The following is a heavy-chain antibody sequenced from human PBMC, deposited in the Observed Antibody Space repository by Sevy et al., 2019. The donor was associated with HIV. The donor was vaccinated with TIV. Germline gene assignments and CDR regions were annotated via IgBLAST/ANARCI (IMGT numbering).Heavy chain of an antibody. D-gene: IGHD4-17*01. Sequence: GESLKIPCKGSGYNFISYWIGWVRQMPGRGLEWMGIIYPDDSDTRYSPSFQGQVTISVDKSINTAYLQWSSLKASDTAMYYCARHHASYGVTGYYYYYGLDVWGQGTTVTVSS. CDR2: IYPDDSDT. J-gene: IGHJ6*02. CDR1: GYNFISYW. V-gene: IGHV5-51*01. CDR3: ARHHASYGVTGYYYYYGLDV.